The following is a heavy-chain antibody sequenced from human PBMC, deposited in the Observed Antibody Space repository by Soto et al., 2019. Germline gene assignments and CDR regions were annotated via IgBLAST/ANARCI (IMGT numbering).Heavy chain of an antibody. CDR2: IYHSGST. Sequence: PSETLSLTCAVSGGSISSGGYSWSWIRQPPGKGLEWIGYIYHSGSTYYNPSLKSRVTISVDRSKNQFSLKLSSVTAADTAVYWCSTLSSVYGHLVDYWGQGTLVTVSS. CDR1: GGSISSGGYS. D-gene: IGHD4-17*01. V-gene: IGHV4-30-2*01. CDR3: STLSSVYGHLVDY. J-gene: IGHJ4*02.